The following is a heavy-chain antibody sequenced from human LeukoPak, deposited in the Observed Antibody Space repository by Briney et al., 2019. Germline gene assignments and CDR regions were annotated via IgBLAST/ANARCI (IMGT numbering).Heavy chain of an antibody. Sequence: PGGALRLSCADSGFTFSSYSMNWVRQAPGKGVEWVSSISSSSSYIYYADSVKGRFTISRDNAKNSLYLQMNSLRAEDTAVYYCARDRGSYYSPHDYWGQGTLVTVSS. V-gene: IGHV3-21*01. J-gene: IGHJ4*02. CDR1: GFTFSSYS. CDR3: ARDRGSYYSPHDY. CDR2: ISSSSSYI. D-gene: IGHD1-26*01.